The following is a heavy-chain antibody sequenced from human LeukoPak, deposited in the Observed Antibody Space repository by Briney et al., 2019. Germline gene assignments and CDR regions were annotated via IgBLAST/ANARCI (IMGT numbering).Heavy chain of an antibody. CDR2: INTGNGNT. CDR1: GYTFTNYG. CDR3: ARVPLSDPSGHYYPH. J-gene: IGHJ1*01. Sequence: GASVKVSCKTSGYTFTNYGMHWVRQAPRQSPEWMGWINTGNGNTKSSQKFQDRVTLTRDTSASTAYMELNSLSSEGTAVYYCARVPLSDPSGHYYPHWGQGTLVTVSS. D-gene: IGHD3-22*01. V-gene: IGHV1-3*04.